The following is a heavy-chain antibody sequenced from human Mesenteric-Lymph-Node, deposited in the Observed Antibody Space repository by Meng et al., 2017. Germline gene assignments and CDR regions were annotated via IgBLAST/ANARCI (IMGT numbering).Heavy chain of an antibody. CDR1: GFTVSSNY. D-gene: IGHD2-2*01. CDR3: ARGMPEASAFDI. CDR2: ISSSGSTI. V-gene: IGHV3-11*01. J-gene: IGHJ3*02. Sequence: GQLVESGGGLIQPGGSLRLSCAASGFTVSSNYMSWIRQAPGKGLEWVSYISSSGSTIYYADSVKGRFTISRDNAKNSLYLQMNSLRAEDTAVYYCARGMPEASAFDIWGQGTMVTVSS.